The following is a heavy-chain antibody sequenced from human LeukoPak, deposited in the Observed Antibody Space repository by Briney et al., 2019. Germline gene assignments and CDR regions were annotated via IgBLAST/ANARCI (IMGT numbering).Heavy chain of an antibody. CDR1: GFTFSSYW. Sequence: GGSLRLSCAASGFTFSSYWMSWVRQAPGKGLEWVANIKQDGSEKYYVDSVKGRFTISRDNAKNSLYLQMNSLRAEDTAVYYCAKVEGYYGSGSYYKGYYYGMDVWGQGTTVTVSS. V-gene: IGHV3-7*01. CDR3: AKVEGYYGSGSYYKGYYYGMDV. CDR2: IKQDGSEK. J-gene: IGHJ6*02. D-gene: IGHD3-10*01.